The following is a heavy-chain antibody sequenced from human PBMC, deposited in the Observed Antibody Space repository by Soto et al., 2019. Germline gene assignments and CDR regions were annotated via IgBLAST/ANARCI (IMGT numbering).Heavy chain of an antibody. CDR2: IYYSGST. CDR1: GGSISSGGYY. V-gene: IGHV4-31*03. J-gene: IGHJ4*02. CDR3: ARSSTSANYFDY. D-gene: IGHD2-2*01. Sequence: SETLSLTCTVSGGSISSGGYYWSWIRQHPGKGLEWIGYIYYSGSTYYNPSLKSRVTISVDTSKNQFSLELNSVTAADTAVYYCARSSTSANYFDYWGQGTLVIVS.